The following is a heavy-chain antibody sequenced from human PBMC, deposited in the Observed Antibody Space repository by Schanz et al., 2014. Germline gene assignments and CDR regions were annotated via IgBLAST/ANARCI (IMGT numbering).Heavy chain of an antibody. D-gene: IGHD5-12*01. CDR1: GYTFTSYG. V-gene: IGHV1-18*01. J-gene: IGHJ4*02. CDR2: INGYNGHT. Sequence: QVQLVQSGAEVKKPGASVKVSCKASGYTFTSYGISWVRQAPGQGLEWMGWINGYNGHTLYAQKFQGRVTMTTDTSTSTSYMELTSLRFDDTAVYYCARDFSAYVGNYFDYWGQGILVPVSA. CDR3: ARDFSAYVGNYFDY.